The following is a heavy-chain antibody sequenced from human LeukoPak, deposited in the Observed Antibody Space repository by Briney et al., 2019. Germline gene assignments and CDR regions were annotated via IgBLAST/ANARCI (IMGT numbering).Heavy chain of an antibody. CDR2: INPSGGST. J-gene: IGHJ4*02. Sequence: ASVKVSCKASGYTFTSYYMHWVRHAPGQGLEWMGIINPSGGSTRYAQKFQGRVTMTSDTSTSTVYMELSSLRAEDTAGYYCARARDVDTAMVTGFDYWGQGTLVTVSS. CDR3: ARARDVDTAMVTGFDY. V-gene: IGHV1-46*01. D-gene: IGHD5-18*01. CDR1: GYTFTSYY.